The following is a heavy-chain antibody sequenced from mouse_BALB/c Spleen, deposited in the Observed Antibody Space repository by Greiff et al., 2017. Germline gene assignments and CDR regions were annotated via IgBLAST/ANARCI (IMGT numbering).Heavy chain of an antibody. J-gene: IGHJ4*01. D-gene: IGHD2-4*01. CDR3: AREGGVPMITTNAMDY. CDR2: ISDGGSYT. Sequence: EVKVVESGGGLVKPGGSLKLSCAASGFTFSDYYMYWVRQTPEKRLEWVATISDGGSYTYYPDSVKGRFTISRDNAKNNLYLQMGSLKSGDTAMYNGAREGGVPMITTNAMDYWGKGTPVTVSS. CDR1: GFTFSDYY. V-gene: IGHV5-4*02.